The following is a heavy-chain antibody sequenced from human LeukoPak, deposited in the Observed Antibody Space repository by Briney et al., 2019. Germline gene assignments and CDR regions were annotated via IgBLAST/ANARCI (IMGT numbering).Heavy chain of an antibody. CDR3: ARAGYYERSVNYTLYYNYYGMNV. J-gene: IGHJ6*02. CDR2: MNPNSGNT. Sequence: ASVKVSCKASGYTFTSYDINWVRQATGQGLEWMGWMNPNSGNTGYAQKFQGRVTMTRNTSISTAYMELSSLRSEDTAVYYCARAGYYERSVNYTLYYNYYGMNVGGQGTTVTVS. D-gene: IGHD3-22*01. V-gene: IGHV1-8*01. CDR1: GYTFTSYD.